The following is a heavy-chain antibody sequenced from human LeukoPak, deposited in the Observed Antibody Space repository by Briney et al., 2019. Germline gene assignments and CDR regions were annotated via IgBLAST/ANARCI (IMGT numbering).Heavy chain of an antibody. Sequence: GSLRLSCAASGFTFSSYEMNWVRQAPGKGLEWVSYISSSGSTIDYADSVKGRFTISRDNAKNSLSLQMNSLRAEDTAVYYCARENYDSSGSDGPFDYWGQGTLVTVSS. D-gene: IGHD3-22*01. CDR2: ISSSGSTI. J-gene: IGHJ4*02. CDR1: GFTFSSYE. CDR3: ARENYDSSGSDGPFDY. V-gene: IGHV3-48*03.